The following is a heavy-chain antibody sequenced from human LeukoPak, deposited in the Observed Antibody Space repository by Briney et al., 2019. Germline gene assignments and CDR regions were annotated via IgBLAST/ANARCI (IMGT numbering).Heavy chain of an antibody. CDR1: GGSISSYY. V-gene: IGHV4-59*08. J-gene: IGHJ4*02. Sequence: SETLSLTCTVSGGSISSYYWGWIRQPPGKGLEWIGYVYYSGNTNYNPSLTSRLTISIDTSKNQFSLKLSSVTAADTAVYYCARPGYSSSFDYWGQGSLVTVSS. D-gene: IGHD6-6*01. CDR2: VYYSGNT. CDR3: ARPGYSSSFDY.